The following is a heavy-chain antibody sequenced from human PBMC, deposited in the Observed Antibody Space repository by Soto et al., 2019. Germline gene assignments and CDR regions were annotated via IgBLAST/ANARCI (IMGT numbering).Heavy chain of an antibody. CDR2: IYPSDSDT. Sequence: PGQSLKISCKGAGYRFTNYWIGWVRQMPGKGLEWMGIIYPSDSDTRYSPSFQSQVTISADKSISTAYLQWSSLKASDTAMYYCARNKGHIGAPHFDFWGQGTQVTVSS. D-gene: IGHD6-6*01. J-gene: IGHJ4*02. V-gene: IGHV5-51*01. CDR1: GYRFTNYW. CDR3: ARNKGHIGAPHFDF.